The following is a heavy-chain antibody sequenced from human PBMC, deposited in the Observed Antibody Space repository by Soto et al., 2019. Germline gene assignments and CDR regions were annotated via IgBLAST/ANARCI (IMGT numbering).Heavy chain of an antibody. D-gene: IGHD6-19*01. CDR1: GFTFSNAW. J-gene: IGHJ6*02. V-gene: IGHV3-30-3*01. CDR2: ISYDGSNK. CDR3: ARAPTGYSSGWLQHYYYGMDV. Sequence: GGSLRLSCAASGFTFSNAWMSWVRQAPGKGLEWVAVISYDGSNKYYADSVKGRFTISRDNSKNTLYLQMNSLRAEDTAVYYCARAPTGYSSGWLQHYYYGMDVWGQGTTVTVSS.